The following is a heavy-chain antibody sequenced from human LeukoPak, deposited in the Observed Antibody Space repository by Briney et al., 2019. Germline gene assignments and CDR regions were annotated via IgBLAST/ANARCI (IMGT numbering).Heavy chain of an antibody. J-gene: IGHJ6*02. Sequence: SETLSLTCTVSGGSISISSYYWSWIRQPPGKGLEWIGEINHSGSTNYNPSLKSRVTISVDTSKNQFSLKLSSVTAADTAVYYCARASLGYCSSTSCYPSRSYYYYGMDVWGQGTTVTVSS. CDR3: ARASLGYCSSTSCYPSRSYYYYGMDV. D-gene: IGHD2-2*01. CDR2: INHSGST. V-gene: IGHV4-39*07. CDR1: GGSISISSYY.